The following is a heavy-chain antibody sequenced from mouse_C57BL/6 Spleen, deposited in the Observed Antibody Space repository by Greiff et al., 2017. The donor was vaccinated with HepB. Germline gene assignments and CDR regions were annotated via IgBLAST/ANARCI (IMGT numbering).Heavy chain of an antibody. J-gene: IGHJ2*01. CDR2: IYPRSGNT. V-gene: IGHV1-81*01. Sequence: VQRVESGAELARPGASVKLSCKASGYTFTSYGISWVKQRTGQGLEWIGEIYPRSGNTYYNEKFKGKATLTADKSSSTAYMELRSLTSEDSAVYFCARGHYYGSSYVYYFDYWGQGTTLTVSS. CDR3: ARGHYYGSSYVYYFDY. CDR1: GYTFTSYG. D-gene: IGHD1-1*01.